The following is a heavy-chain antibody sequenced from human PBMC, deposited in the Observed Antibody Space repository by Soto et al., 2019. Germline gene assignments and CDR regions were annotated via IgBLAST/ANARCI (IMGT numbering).Heavy chain of an antibody. D-gene: IGHD3-10*01. CDR1: GFTFSSYW. V-gene: IGHV3-7*03. Sequence: ESGGGLVQPGGSLRLSCAASGFTFSSYWMSWVRQAPGKGLEWVANIKQDGSEKYYVDSVKGRFTISRDSAKNSLYLQMNSLRAEDTAVYYCARDSRYGSGTGYYYGMDVWGQGTTVTVSS. CDR2: IKQDGSEK. CDR3: ARDSRYGSGTGYYYGMDV. J-gene: IGHJ6*02.